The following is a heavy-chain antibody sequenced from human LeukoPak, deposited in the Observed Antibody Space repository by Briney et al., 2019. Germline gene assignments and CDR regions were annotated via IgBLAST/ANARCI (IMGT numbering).Heavy chain of an antibody. CDR3: ARPDTAMVRGYYFDY. V-gene: IGHV3-21*01. CDR2: ISSSSSYI. CDR1: GFTFSSYS. D-gene: IGHD5-18*01. Sequence: GGSLRLSCAASGFTFSSYSMNWVRQAPGKGMEWVSSISSSSSYIYYADSVKGRFTVSRDNAKNSLYLQMNSLRAEDTAVYYCARPDTAMVRGYYFDYWGQGTLVTVSS. J-gene: IGHJ4*02.